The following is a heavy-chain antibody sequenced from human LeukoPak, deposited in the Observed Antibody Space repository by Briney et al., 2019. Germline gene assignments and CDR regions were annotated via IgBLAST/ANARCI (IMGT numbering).Heavy chain of an antibody. CDR2: IYHSGST. D-gene: IGHD4-23*01. V-gene: IGHV4-38-2*01. CDR3: ARHVTPLAYGGNGRIYYFDY. Sequence: PSETLSLTCAVSGYSISSGYYWGWIRRPPGKGLDWIGSIYHSGSTYYNPSLKSRVTISVDTSKNQFSLKLSSVTAADTAVYYCARHVTPLAYGGNGRIYYFDYWGQGTLVTVSS. J-gene: IGHJ4*02. CDR1: GYSISSGYY.